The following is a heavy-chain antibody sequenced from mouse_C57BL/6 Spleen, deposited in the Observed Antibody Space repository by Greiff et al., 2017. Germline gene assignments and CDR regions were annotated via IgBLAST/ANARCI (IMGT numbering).Heavy chain of an antibody. CDR2: IDPEDGET. D-gene: IGHD2-4*01. CDR1: GFNIKDYY. J-gene: IGHJ4*01. Sequence: LVESGAELVKPGASVKLSCTASGFNIKDYYMHWVKQRTEQGLEWIGRIDPEDGETKYAPQFQGKATITADTSSNTAYLQLSSLTSEDTAVYYCARIEDYHYAMDYWGQGTSVTVSS. V-gene: IGHV14-2*01. CDR3: ARIEDYHYAMDY.